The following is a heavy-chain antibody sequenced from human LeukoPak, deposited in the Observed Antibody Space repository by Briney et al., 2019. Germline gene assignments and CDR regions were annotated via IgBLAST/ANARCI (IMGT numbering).Heavy chain of an antibody. Sequence: ASVKVSCKASGYTFTGYYMHWVRQAPGQGLEWMGWINPNSGGTNYAQKFQGRVTMTRDTSISTAYMELSRLRSDDTAVYYCARNTYYDFWSGYYLDYFDYWGQGTLVTVSS. J-gene: IGHJ4*02. D-gene: IGHD3-3*01. CDR3: ARNTYYDFWSGYYLDYFDY. CDR1: GYTFTGYY. CDR2: INPNSGGT. V-gene: IGHV1-2*02.